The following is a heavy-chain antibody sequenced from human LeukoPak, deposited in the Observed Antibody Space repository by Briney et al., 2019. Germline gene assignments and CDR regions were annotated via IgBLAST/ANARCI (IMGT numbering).Heavy chain of an antibody. CDR3: ARESQAYYYGSGSPNY. CDR1: GFTFSSYA. Sequence: PGRSLRLSCAASGFTFSSYAMHWVRQAPGKGLEWVAVISYDGSNKYYADSVKGRFTISRNNSNNTLYLQMDSLRAEDTAVYYCARESQAYYYGSGSPNYWGQGTLVTVSS. V-gene: IGHV3-30*04. D-gene: IGHD3-10*01. J-gene: IGHJ4*02. CDR2: ISYDGSNK.